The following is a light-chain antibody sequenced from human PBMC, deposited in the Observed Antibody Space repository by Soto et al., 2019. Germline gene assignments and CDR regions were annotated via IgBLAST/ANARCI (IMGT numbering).Light chain of an antibody. V-gene: IGLV2-14*01. CDR1: SSDIDNYNY. J-gene: IGLJ3*02. CDR3: STYTRSNTWV. Sequence: QSALTQPASVSGSPGQSITISCTGTSSDIDNYNYVSWYQQHPGKAPKLMIYEVSNRHSGVSDRFSGSRSGSTASLTISGLQAEDEAAYYCSTYTRSNTWVFGGGTKLTVL. CDR2: EVS.